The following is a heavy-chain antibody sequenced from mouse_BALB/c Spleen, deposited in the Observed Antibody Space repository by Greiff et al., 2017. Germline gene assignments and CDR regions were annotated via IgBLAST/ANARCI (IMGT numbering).Heavy chain of an antibody. CDR1: GYTFTDYA. D-gene: IGHD1-1*01. CDR2: ISTYYGDA. Sequence: QVQLQQSGAELVRPGVSVKISCKGSGYTFTDYAMHWVKQSHAKSLEWIGVISTYYGDASYTQKFKGKSTMTVDKSSSTAYMELARLTSEDSAIYYCARGTTVAFDVWGAGTTVTVSS. CDR3: ARGTTVAFDV. V-gene: IGHV1S137*01. J-gene: IGHJ1*01.